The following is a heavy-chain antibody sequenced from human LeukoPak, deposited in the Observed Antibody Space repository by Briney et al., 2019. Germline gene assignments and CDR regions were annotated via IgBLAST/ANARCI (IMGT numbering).Heavy chain of an antibody. Sequence: PSETLSLTCTVSGGSISSSSYYWGWIRQPPGKGLEWIGSIYHSGSTNYNPSLKSRVTISVDKSKNQFSLTLSSVTAADTAVYYCARVGRCSSTSCYTWFDPWGQGTLVTVSS. CDR1: GGSISSSSYY. CDR2: IYHSGST. CDR3: ARVGRCSSTSCYTWFDP. D-gene: IGHD2-2*01. V-gene: IGHV4-39*07. J-gene: IGHJ5*02.